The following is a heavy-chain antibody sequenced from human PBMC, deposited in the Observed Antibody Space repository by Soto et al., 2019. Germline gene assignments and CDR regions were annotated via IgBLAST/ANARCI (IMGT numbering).Heavy chain of an antibody. J-gene: IGHJ4*02. CDR2: ISATGDTT. CDR1: GFTFNDFA. Sequence: GGSLRLSCAASGFTFNDFAINWVRQTPGKGLEWVSVISATGDTTYNADSVKGRFTISRDNSKNSLHLQMNSLRAEDTAVYYCAREGSYDSSGNYIQGFCYWGQGTLVTVSS. D-gene: IGHD3-22*01. CDR3: AREGSYDSSGNYIQGFCY. V-gene: IGHV3-23*01.